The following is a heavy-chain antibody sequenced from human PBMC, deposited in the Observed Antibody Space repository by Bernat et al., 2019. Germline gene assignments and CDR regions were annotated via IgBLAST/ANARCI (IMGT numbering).Heavy chain of an antibody. CDR2: IKNKADGGTT. J-gene: IGHJ4*02. D-gene: IGHD2-21*02. CDR1: GFTFTIAW. V-gene: IGHV3-15*07. Sequence: EVHLVESGGDLVKPGGSLRLSCAASGFTFTIAWMNWVRQAPGKGLEWVGRIKNKADGGTTDYASPVKGRFTISRDDSKNTLYLQMNSLKTEDTAVYYCTTRSPGDFQGWWGQGTLVTVSS. CDR3: TTRSPGDFQGW.